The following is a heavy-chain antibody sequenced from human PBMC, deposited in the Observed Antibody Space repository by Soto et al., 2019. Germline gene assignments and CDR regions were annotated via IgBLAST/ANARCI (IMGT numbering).Heavy chain of an antibody. J-gene: IGHJ4*02. D-gene: IGHD1-7*01. CDR1: GFTFSSYA. V-gene: IGHV3-23*01. CDR2: ISGSGGST. CDR3: AKDPGYNWNSVPLDY. Sequence: GGSLRLSCAASGFTFSSYAMSWVRQAPGKGLEWVSAISGSGGSTYYADSVKGRFTISRDNSKNTLYLQMNSLRAEDTAIYYSAKDPGYNWNSVPLDYWGQGTLVTVSS.